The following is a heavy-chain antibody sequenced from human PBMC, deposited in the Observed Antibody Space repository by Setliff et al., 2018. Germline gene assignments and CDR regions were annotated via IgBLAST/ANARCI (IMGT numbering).Heavy chain of an antibody. J-gene: IGHJ4*02. CDR3: ARGGRDGYNYELDY. CDR2: INHSGST. D-gene: IGHD5-12*01. Sequence: SETLSLTCAVYGGSFSGYYWSWIRQPPGKGLGWIGEINHSGSTNYNPSLKSRVTISVDTSKNQFSLKLSSVTAADTAVYYCARGGRDGYNYELDYWGQGTLVTVSS. CDR1: GGSFSGYY. V-gene: IGHV4-34*01.